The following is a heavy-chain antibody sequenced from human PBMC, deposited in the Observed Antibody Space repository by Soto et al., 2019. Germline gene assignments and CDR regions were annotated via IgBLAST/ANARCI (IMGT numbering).Heavy chain of an antibody. J-gene: IGHJ4*02. Sequence: QVQLVQSGAEVREPGASVKVSCKASVYSFTSLDINWVRQTAGQGLEWMGWMQPSTGRTGYAQKFQGRVTMTRDTSINTAYMELTTLTSDDTAFYYCARGVSARVDYWGQGTLLTVSS. CDR1: VYSFTSLD. CDR2: MQPSTGRT. CDR3: ARGVSARVDY. V-gene: IGHV1-8*01. D-gene: IGHD6-19*01.